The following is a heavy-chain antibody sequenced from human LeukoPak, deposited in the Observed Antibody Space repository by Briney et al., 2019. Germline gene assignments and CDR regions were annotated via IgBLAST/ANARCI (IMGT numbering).Heavy chain of an antibody. J-gene: IGHJ4*02. CDR1: GYTFTSYG. CDR2: INPSGGST. Sequence: ASVKVSCKASGYTFTSYGMNWVRQAPGQGLEWMGIINPSGGSTSYAQKFQGRVTMTRDTSTSTVYMELSSLRSEDTAVYYCARTIVGATFDYWGQGTLVTVSS. D-gene: IGHD1-26*01. V-gene: IGHV1-46*01. CDR3: ARTIVGATFDY.